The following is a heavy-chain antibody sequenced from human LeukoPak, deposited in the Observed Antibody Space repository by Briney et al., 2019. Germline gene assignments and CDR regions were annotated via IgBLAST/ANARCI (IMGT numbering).Heavy chain of an antibody. J-gene: IGHJ6*02. CDR3: ARGWEYYYYGMDV. CDR2: INPNSGGT. CDR1: GYAFTGYY. Sequence: ASVKVSCKASGYAFTGYYMHWVRQAPGQGLEWMGWINPNSGGTNYAQKFQGRVTMTRDTSISTAYMELSRLRSDDTAVYYCARGWEYYYYGMDVWGQGTTVTVSS. V-gene: IGHV1-2*02. D-gene: IGHD1-26*01.